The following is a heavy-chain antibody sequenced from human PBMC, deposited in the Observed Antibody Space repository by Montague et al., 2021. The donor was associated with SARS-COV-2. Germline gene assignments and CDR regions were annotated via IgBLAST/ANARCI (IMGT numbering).Heavy chain of an antibody. D-gene: IGHD5-18*01. CDR3: ARREYSYGWGD. CDR2: VDYSGNT. J-gene: IGHJ4*02. V-gene: IGHV4-39*01. Sequence: SETLSLTCSVSGGPISGSSDYWGWIRQSPGKGLEWIASVDYSGNTYYSPSLKSRLTISVDTSKNQFSLKLNSVTAADTALYYCARREYSYGWGDWGQGNLVTVSS. CDR1: GGPISGSSDY.